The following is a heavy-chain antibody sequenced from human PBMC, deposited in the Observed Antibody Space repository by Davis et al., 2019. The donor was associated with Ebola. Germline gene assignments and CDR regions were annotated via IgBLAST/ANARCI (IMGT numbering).Heavy chain of an antibody. V-gene: IGHV1-46*01. Sequence: ASVKVSCKASGYTFTNYYMHWVRQAPGQGLEWMGIINPSGGSTSYAQKFQGRVTMARDTSTSTVYMELSSLRSEDTAVYYCARNYYDSSGYPGAMDVWGQGTTVTVSS. CDR3: ARNYYDSSGYPGAMDV. J-gene: IGHJ6*02. CDR2: INPSGGST. D-gene: IGHD3-22*01. CDR1: GYTFTNYY.